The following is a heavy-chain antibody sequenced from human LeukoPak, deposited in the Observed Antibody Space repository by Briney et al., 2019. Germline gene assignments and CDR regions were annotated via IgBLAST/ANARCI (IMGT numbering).Heavy chain of an antibody. V-gene: IGHV3-48*03. CDR1: RFTFSSFE. CDR2: ISSSGRTI. J-gene: IGHJ4*02. D-gene: IGHD5-18*01. CDR3: ARRGYTSGLDS. Sequence: GGSLRLSCAASRFTFSSFEMNWVRQAPGKGLEWVSCISSSGRTIYYADSVKGRFPISRDNAKNSLYLQVTSPRAEDTAVYYCARRGYTSGLDSWGQGTLVTVSS.